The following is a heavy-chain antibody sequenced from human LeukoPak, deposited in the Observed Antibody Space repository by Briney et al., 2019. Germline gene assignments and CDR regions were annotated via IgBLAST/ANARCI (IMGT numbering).Heavy chain of an antibody. J-gene: IGHJ4*02. CDR3: ARDHLMRRIAAAGGG. CDR1: GFTFSSYW. CDR2: INSDGSST. Sequence: PGGSLRLSCAASGFTFSSYWMHWVRQAPGKGLVWVSRINSDGSSTSYADSVKGRFTISRDNAKNTLYLQMNSLRAEDTAVYYCARDHLMRRIAAAGGGWGQGTLVTVSS. V-gene: IGHV3-74*01. D-gene: IGHD6-13*01.